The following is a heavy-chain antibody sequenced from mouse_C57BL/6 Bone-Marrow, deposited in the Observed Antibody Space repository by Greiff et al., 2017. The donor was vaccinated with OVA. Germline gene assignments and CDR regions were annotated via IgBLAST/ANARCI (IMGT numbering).Heavy chain of an antibody. CDR2: IYPSDSET. Sequence: VKLQQPGAELVRPGSSVKLSCKASGYTFTSYWMDWVKQRPGQGLEWIGNIYPSDSETHYNQKFKDKATLTVDKSSSTAYMQLSSLTSEDSAVYYCARSTGLHYGDYFDYWGQGTTLTVSS. J-gene: IGHJ2*01. D-gene: IGHD1-1*01. CDR3: ARSTGLHYGDYFDY. V-gene: IGHV1-61*01. CDR1: GYTFTSYW.